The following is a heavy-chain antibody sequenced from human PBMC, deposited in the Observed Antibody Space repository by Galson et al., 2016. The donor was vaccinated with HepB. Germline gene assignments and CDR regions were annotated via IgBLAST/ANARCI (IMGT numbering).Heavy chain of an antibody. CDR2: IFYSGTA. CDR1: GGSFSRSGYY. J-gene: IGHJ4*02. CDR3: ARGNTGWYGFDY. Sequence: TLSLTCTVSGGSFSRSGYYWSWIRQHPGKGLEWVGYIFYSGTAYYNPSLRSRVTISVDTSTNQFSLRLTSVTAADTAVYYCARGNTGWYGFDYWGQGSLVTVSS. V-gene: IGHV4-31*03. D-gene: IGHD6-19*01.